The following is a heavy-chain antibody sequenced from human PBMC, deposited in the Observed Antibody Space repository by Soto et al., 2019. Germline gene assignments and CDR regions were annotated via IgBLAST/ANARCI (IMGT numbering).Heavy chain of an antibody. Sequence: QVQLQESGPGLVKPSGTLSLTCAVSGGSISSSNWWSWVRQPPGKGLEWIGEIYHSGSTNYNPSLKIRVTISVDKSKKQFSLKRSSVTAADTAVYYCASRGGKQWLVRFDYWGQGTLVTVSS. V-gene: IGHV4-4*02. D-gene: IGHD6-19*01. J-gene: IGHJ4*02. CDR1: GGSISSSNW. CDR3: ASRGGKQWLVRFDY. CDR2: IYHSGST.